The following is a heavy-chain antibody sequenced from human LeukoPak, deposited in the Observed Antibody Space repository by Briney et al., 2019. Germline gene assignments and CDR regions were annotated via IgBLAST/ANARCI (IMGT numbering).Heavy chain of an antibody. J-gene: IGHJ5*01. CDR1: GFTFSTYA. CDR3: AKGSSSWFNWFES. D-gene: IGHD6-19*01. Sequence: GGSLRLSCAASGFTFSTYAMTWVRQGPGKGLEWVSSISGSGGGTDYADSVKGRFTISRDNSNNRLYLQMNSLRGEDTAVYYCAKGSSSWFNWFESRGQEPWSPSPQ. V-gene: IGHV3-23*01. CDR2: ISGSGGGT.